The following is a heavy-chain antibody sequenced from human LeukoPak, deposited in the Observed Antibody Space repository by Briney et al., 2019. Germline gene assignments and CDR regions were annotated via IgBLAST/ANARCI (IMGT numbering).Heavy chain of an antibody. D-gene: IGHD3-22*01. CDR2: INWNGGST. V-gene: IGHV3-20*04. CDR3: ARDSSGYYGY. CDR1: GFTFDDYG. Sequence: PGGSLRLSCAASGFTFDDYGMSWVRQAPGKGLEWVSVINWNGGSTAYADSVKGRFTISRDNAKNSLYLQMNSLRAEDTALYYCARDSSGYYGYWGQGTLVTVSS. J-gene: IGHJ4*02.